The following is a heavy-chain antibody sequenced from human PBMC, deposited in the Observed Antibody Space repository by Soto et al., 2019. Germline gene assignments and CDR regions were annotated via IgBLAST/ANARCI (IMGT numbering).Heavy chain of an antibody. D-gene: IGHD2-15*01. CDR3: AKVVVGATSHSDFDS. V-gene: IGHV4-39*01. J-gene: IGHJ4*02. Sequence: SETLSLTCTVSGGSIANNNYFWAWIRQPPGKGLEWIGSAAYSGGTYNNPSLKSRVTISVDTSRNQFSLKLTSVTAADTAVYYCAKVVVGATSHSDFDSWGQGTLVTVSS. CDR2: AAYSGGT. CDR1: GGSIANNNYF.